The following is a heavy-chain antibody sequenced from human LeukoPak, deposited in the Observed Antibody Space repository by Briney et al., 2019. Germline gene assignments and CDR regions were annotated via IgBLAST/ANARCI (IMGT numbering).Heavy chain of an antibody. CDR2: FDPEDGET. Sequence: ASVKVSCKVSGYTLTELSMHWVRQAPGKGLEWMGGFDPEDGETIYARRFQGRVTMTEDTSTDTAYMDLSSLRSEDTAVYYCATDLSNPIFDSWGQGTLVTVSS. V-gene: IGHV1-24*01. CDR3: ATDLSNPIFDS. J-gene: IGHJ4*02. CDR1: GYTLTELS.